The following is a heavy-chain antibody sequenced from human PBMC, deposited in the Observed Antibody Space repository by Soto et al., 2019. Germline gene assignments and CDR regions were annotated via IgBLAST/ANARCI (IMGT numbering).Heavy chain of an antibody. V-gene: IGHV4-39*01. CDR1: GGSISSSSYY. CDR3: ERQGSLRGVVSY. D-gene: IGHD3-10*01. CDR2: IYYSGST. Sequence: QLQLQESGPGLVKPSETLSLTCTVSGGSISSSSYYWGWIRQPPGKGLEWIGSIYYSGSTYYNPSLKSRVTISVDTSKNQFSLKLSSVTAADTAVYYCERQGSLRGVVSYWGQGTLVTVSS. J-gene: IGHJ4*02.